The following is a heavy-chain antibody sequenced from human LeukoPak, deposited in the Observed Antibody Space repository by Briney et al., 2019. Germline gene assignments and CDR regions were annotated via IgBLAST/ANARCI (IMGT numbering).Heavy chain of an antibody. Sequence: SETLSLTCTVSGGSISTYYWSWIRQPPGKGLEWIGYIYYSGSTNYNPSLKSRVAISLDTSKNQFSLKLSSVTAADTAVYYCARHRDYDSSPNDYWGQGTLVTVSS. CDR2: IYYSGST. CDR1: GGSISTYY. CDR3: ARHRDYDSSPNDY. V-gene: IGHV4-59*08. D-gene: IGHD3-22*01. J-gene: IGHJ4*02.